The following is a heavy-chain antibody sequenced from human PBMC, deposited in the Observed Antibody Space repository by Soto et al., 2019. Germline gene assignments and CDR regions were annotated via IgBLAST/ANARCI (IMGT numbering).Heavy chain of an antibody. CDR1: GFTFSSYG. CDR3: ARSVARYKYYFDY. D-gene: IGHD1-20*01. Sequence: GGSLRLSCAASGFTFSSYGMHWVRQAPGKGLEWVAVIWYDGSNKYYADSVKGRFTISRDNSKNTLYLQMNSLRAEDTAVYYCARSVARYKYYFDYWGQGTLVTVSS. CDR2: IWYDGSNK. J-gene: IGHJ4*02. V-gene: IGHV3-33*01.